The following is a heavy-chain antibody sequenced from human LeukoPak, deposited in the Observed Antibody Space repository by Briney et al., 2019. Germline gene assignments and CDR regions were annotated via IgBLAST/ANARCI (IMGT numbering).Heavy chain of an antibody. V-gene: IGHV1-46*01. CDR3: ARAGYSSSSITLGY. CDR2: INPSDGST. J-gene: IGHJ4*02. D-gene: IGHD6-6*01. Sequence: ASVKVSCKASGYTFTNYYIHWVRQAPGQGLEWMGIINPSDGSTSYAQKFQGRVTVIRDTSTSTVYMELSSLRSEDTAVYYCARAGYSSSSITLGYWGQGTLVTVSS. CDR1: GYTFTNYY.